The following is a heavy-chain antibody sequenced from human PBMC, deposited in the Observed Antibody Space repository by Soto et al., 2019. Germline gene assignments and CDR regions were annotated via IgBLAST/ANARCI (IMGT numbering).Heavy chain of an antibody. V-gene: IGHV4-39*01. J-gene: IGHJ5*02. CDR2: IYYSGST. Sequence: PSETLSLTCTVSGGSISSSSYYWGWIRQPPGKGLEWIGSIYYSGSTYYNPSLKSRVTISVDTSKNQFSLKLSSVTAADTAVYYCARLGPIFGVVITGWFDPWGQGTRVTVS. CDR3: ARLGPIFGVVITGWFDP. D-gene: IGHD3-3*01. CDR1: GGSISSSSYY.